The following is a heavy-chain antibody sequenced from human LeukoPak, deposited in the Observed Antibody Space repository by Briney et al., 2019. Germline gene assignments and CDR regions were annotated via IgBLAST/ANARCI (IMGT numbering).Heavy chain of an antibody. V-gene: IGHV4-39*01. Sequence: PSETLSLTCTVSGGSISSNSYYWGWIRQPPGKGLEWIGSIYYSGSTYYNPSLKSRITISVDTSKNQFSLKLSSVTAADTAVYYCARYFGFLEWLSPPYYYYYGMDVWGQGTTVTVSS. CDR1: GGSISSNSYY. CDR3: ARYFGFLEWLSPPYYYYYGMDV. D-gene: IGHD3-3*01. CDR2: IYYSGST. J-gene: IGHJ6*02.